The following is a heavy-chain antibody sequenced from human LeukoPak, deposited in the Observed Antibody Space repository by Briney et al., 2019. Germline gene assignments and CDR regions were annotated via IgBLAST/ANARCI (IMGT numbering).Heavy chain of an antibody. V-gene: IGHV3-11*04. CDR3: ARDRGRYYMDV. D-gene: IGHD6-25*01. CDR1: GFIFSDYY. CDR2: MSIDGSSG. Sequence: PGGSLRLSCAASGFIFSDYYMSWIRQAPGKGLEWLSYMSIDGSSGYYADSVKGRFTISRDNAKNSLYLQMNSLRVEDTAVYYCARDRGRYYMDVWGKGTTVTISS. J-gene: IGHJ6*03.